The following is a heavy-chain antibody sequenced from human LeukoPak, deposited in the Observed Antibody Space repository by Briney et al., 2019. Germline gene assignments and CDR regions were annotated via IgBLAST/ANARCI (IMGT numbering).Heavy chain of an antibody. D-gene: IGHD3-22*01. CDR2: IWYDGSNK. CDR3: ARDYYYDSSGYWDYYFDY. J-gene: IGHJ4*02. CDR1: GFTFSRFG. Sequence: GRSLRLSCAASGFTFSRFGMHWVRQAPGKGLESVAVIWYDGSNKYYADSVKGRFTISRDNSKNTLYLEMNSLRAEDTAVYYCARDYYYDSSGYWDYYFDYWGQGTLVSVSS. V-gene: IGHV3-33*01.